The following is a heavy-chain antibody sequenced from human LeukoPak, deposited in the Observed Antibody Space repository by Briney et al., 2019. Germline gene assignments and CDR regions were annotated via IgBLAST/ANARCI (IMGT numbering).Heavy chain of an antibody. Sequence: GGSLRLSCAASGFTFSSYSMNWVRQAPGKGLEWVSYISSSSSTIYYADSVKGRFTISRDNAKNSLYLQMNSLRAEDTAVYSCARPYSSGWYGDFDYWGQGTLVAVSS. D-gene: IGHD6-19*01. V-gene: IGHV3-48*01. CDR2: ISSSSSTI. CDR3: ARPYSSGWYGDFDY. CDR1: GFTFSSYS. J-gene: IGHJ4*02.